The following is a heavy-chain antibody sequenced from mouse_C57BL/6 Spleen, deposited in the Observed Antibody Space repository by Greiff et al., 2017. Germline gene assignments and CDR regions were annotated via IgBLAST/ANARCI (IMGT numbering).Heavy chain of an antibody. V-gene: IGHV2-2*01. CDR2: IWSGGST. D-gene: IGHD2-2*01. Sequence: VQVVESGPGLVQPSQSLSITCTVSGFSLTSYGVHWVRQSPGKGLEWLGVIWSGGSTDYNAAFISRLSISKDNSKSQVFFKMNSLQADDTAIYYCASRYGYDAWFAYWGQGTLVTVSA. J-gene: IGHJ3*01. CDR1: GFSLTSYG. CDR3: ASRYGYDAWFAY.